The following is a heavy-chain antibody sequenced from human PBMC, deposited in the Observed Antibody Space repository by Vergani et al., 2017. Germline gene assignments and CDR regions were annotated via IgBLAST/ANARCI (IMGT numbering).Heavy chain of an antibody. V-gene: IGHV4-59*11. CDR3: ARDTLHFDSENYDDVFDS. CDR2: IHHSGAT. D-gene: IGHD3-16*01. J-gene: IGHJ3*02. Sequence: QVQLQESGPGLVKSSETLSLTCSVSFDSIRNLYCNWIRQHPGKGLEWIGYIHHSGATNSKSSLRSRVSISIDTSKSSFSLRLSSVTTADTAMYYCARDTLHFDSENYDDVFDSWGQGTMVIVSS. CDR1: FDSIRNLY.